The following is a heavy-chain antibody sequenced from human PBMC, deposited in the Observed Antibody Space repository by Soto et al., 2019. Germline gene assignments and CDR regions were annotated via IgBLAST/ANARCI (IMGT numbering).Heavy chain of an antibody. CDR3: ARGQVVAAQH. CDR1: GGSISSGGYS. CDR2: IYHSGST. Sequence: QLQLQESGSGLVKPSQTLSLTCAVSGGSISSGGYSWSWIRQPPGKGLEWIGYIYHSGSTYYNPSLXSXVXIXXDRSKNQFSRKLSSVTAADTAVYYCARGQVVAAQHWGQGTLVTVSS. J-gene: IGHJ4*02. D-gene: IGHD2-15*01. V-gene: IGHV4-30-2*01.